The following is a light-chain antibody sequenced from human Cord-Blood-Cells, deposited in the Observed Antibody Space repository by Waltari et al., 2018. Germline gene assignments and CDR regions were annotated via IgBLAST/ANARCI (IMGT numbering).Light chain of an antibody. CDR1: QSVSSN. CDR2: GAS. CDR3: QQYNSWPPYT. Sequence: EIVMTQSPATLSVSPGERATLSCRASQSVSSNLAWYQQKPGQAPRLLIYGASTRATGSPARFSGSGSGTEFTLTIRMLQSEDFAVYYCQQYNSWPPYTFGQGTKLEIK. J-gene: IGKJ2*01. V-gene: IGKV3-15*01.